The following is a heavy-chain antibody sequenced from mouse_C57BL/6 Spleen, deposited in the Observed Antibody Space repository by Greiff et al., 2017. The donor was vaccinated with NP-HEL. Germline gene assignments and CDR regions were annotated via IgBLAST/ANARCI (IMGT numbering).Heavy chain of an antibody. Sequence: QVQLKQSGPGLVAPSQSLSITCTVSGFSLTSYAISWVRQPPGKGLEWLGVIWTGGGTNYNSALKSRLSISKDNSKSQVFLKMNSLQTDDTARYYCARNYDGYYVGAMDYWGQGTSVTVSS. J-gene: IGHJ4*01. CDR1: GFSLTSYA. CDR3: ARNYDGYYVGAMDY. V-gene: IGHV2-9-1*01. CDR2: IWTGGGT. D-gene: IGHD2-3*01.